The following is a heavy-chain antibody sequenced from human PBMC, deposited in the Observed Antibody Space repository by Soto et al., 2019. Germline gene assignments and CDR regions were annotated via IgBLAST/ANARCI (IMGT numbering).Heavy chain of an antibody. CDR2: IFHSGTT. D-gene: IGHD5-12*01. J-gene: IGHJ4*02. Sequence: QVQLQESGPGLVKPSETLSLTCAASGGSISSSSWWSWVRQPPGKGLEWIGEIFHSGTTKYNPSLKSRVTISVDKSANQFSLKLNSVTAADTAVYYCARRDIVATIKGDYWGQGTLVTVSS. CDR3: ARRDIVATIKGDY. V-gene: IGHV4-4*02. CDR1: GGSISSSSW.